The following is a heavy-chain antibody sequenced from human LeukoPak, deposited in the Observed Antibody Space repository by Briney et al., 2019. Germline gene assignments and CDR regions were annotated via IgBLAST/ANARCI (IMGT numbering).Heavy chain of an antibody. J-gene: IGHJ6*03. D-gene: IGHD4-11*01. Sequence: SETLSLTCAVYGGSFSGYYWSWIRQPPGKGLEWIGEINHSGSTNYNPSLKSRVTISVDTSKNQFSLKLSSVTAADTAVYYCARNRDYSNYFPRYMDVWGKGPRSPSP. CDR3: ARNRDYSNYFPRYMDV. V-gene: IGHV4-34*01. CDR1: GGSFSGYY. CDR2: INHSGST.